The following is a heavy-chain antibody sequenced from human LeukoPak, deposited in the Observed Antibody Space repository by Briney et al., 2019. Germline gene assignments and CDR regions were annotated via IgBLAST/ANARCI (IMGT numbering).Heavy chain of an antibody. CDR3: ASVWFGELYSPDV. V-gene: IGHV3-53*01. D-gene: IGHD3-10*01. Sequence: GGSLRLSCAASGFTFSSYSMNWVRQAPGKGLEWVSVIYSGGSTYYADSVKGRFTISRDNSKNTLYLQMNSLRAEDTAVYYCASVWFGELYSPDVWGKGTTVTVSS. CDR2: IYSGGST. CDR1: GFTFSSYS. J-gene: IGHJ6*04.